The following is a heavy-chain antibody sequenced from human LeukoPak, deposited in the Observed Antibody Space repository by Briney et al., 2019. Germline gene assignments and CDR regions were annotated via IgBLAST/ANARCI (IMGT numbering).Heavy chain of an antibody. J-gene: IGHJ4*02. CDR2: ISYDRSNK. V-gene: IGHV3-30*18. Sequence: GGSLRLSCATSGFIFSNYDMHWVRQAPGKGLEWVAVISYDRSNKYYADSVKGRFTISRDNSKNTLYLQMNSLRAEDTAVYYCAKDVYDFWSGYYNSYDYWGQGTLVTVSS. D-gene: IGHD3-3*01. CDR1: GFIFSNYD. CDR3: AKDVYDFWSGYYNSYDY.